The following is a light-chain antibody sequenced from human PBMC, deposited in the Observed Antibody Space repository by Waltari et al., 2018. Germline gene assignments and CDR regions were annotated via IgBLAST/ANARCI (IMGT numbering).Light chain of an antibody. J-gene: IGKJ1*01. V-gene: IGKV3-20*01. CDR2: GAS. CDR1: QSVSSSD. Sequence: EIVLTQSPGTLSLSPGERATLSCRASQSVSSSDLAWYQQKPGQAPRLLIYGASSRATGSPDRFSGSGSGTDFTLTISRLEPEDFAVYYCQQYGSSPKLTFGQGTKVEIK. CDR3: QQYGSSPKLT.